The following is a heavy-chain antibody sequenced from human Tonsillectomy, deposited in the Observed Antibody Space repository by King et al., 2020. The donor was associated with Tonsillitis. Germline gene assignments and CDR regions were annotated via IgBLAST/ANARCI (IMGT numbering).Heavy chain of an antibody. CDR1: GFTFSDYY. D-gene: IGHD6-19*01. CDR2: ISGSGSTI. J-gene: IGHJ3*02. CDR3: ARDPNSMWLTRPDAFDI. V-gene: IGHV3-11*01. Sequence: VQLVESGGGLVKPGGSLRLSCAASGFTFSDYYLSWIRQAPGRGLEWGSYISGSGSTIYYADSVKGRFTISRDNAKNSLYLQMNSLRAEDTAVYYCARDPNSMWLTRPDAFDIWGQGTMVTVSS.